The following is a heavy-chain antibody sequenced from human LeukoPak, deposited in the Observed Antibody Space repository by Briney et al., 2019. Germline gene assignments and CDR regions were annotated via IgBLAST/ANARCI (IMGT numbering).Heavy chain of an antibody. J-gene: IGHJ4*02. CDR3: ARGELGIRYFDY. V-gene: IGHV4-59*01. D-gene: IGHD7-27*01. CDR1: GGSISCYH. CDR2: SYYSGST. Sequence: SETLSLTCTVSGGSISCYHWSWLREPPGEGLEWIGYSYYSGSTNYNPSLKSRVTISVDTSKNQFSLKLSAVTAADTAVYYCARGELGIRYFDYWGQGTLVTVSS.